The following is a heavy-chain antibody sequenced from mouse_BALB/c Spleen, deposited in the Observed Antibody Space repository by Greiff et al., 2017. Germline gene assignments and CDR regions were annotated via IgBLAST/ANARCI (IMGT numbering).Heavy chain of an antibody. V-gene: IGHV2-9*02. D-gene: IGHD6-5*01. CDR2: IWAGGST. CDR1: GFSLTSYG. CDR3: ATPPYDSYAMDY. Sequence: VKLVESGPGLVAPSQSLSITCTVSGFSLTSYGVHWVRQPPGKGLEWLGVIWAGGSTNYNSALMSRLSISKDNSKSQVFLKMNSLQTDDTAMYYCATPPYDSYAMDYWGQGTSVTVSS. J-gene: IGHJ4*01.